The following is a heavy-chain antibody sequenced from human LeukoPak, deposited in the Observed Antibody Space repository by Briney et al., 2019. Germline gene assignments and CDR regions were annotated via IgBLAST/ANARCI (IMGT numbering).Heavy chain of an antibody. CDR3: AKDQGAAAEP. CDR2: K. Sequence: GGSLGLSCAASGFTFSSYGMHWVRQAPGKGLEWVAVKYYADSVKGRFTISRDNSKNTLYLQMNSLRAEDTAVYYCAKDQGAAAEPWGQGTLVTVSS. D-gene: IGHD6-13*01. CDR1: GFTFSSYG. V-gene: IGHV3-30*18. J-gene: IGHJ4*02.